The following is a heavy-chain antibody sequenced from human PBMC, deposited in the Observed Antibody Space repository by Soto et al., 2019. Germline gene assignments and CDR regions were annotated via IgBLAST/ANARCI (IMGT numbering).Heavy chain of an antibody. CDR1: GGSISSLNYY. V-gene: IGHV4-39*01. Sequence: QLQLQESGPGLVKPSETLSLTCTVSGGSISSLNYYWGWLRQPPGKGLEWIGSIYYSENTYFNPSLKSRVTISLDTSNNQFSLKLSSVTAADTAVYYCISRTVTSFNAFDIWGQGTMVTVSS. D-gene: IGHD4-17*01. J-gene: IGHJ3*02. CDR3: ISRTVTSFNAFDI. CDR2: IYYSENT.